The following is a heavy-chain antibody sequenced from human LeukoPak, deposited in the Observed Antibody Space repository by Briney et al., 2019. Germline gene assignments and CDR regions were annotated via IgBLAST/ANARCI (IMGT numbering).Heavy chain of an antibody. CDR3: ATQLSRLLGWSAPFYMDV. V-gene: IGHV4-59*01. D-gene: IGHD3-3*01. J-gene: IGHJ6*03. CDR1: GGSICSFY. Sequence: SETLSLTCTVPGGSICSFYWRWIRQPPGKGLEWIGYIYYSGSTNYNPSLKSRVTISVDTSKNQFSLKLSSVTAADTAVYYCATQLSRLLGWSAPFYMDVWGKGTTVTVSS. CDR2: IYYSGST.